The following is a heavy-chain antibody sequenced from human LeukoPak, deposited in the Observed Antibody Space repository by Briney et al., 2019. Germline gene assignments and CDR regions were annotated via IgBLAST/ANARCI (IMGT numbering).Heavy chain of an antibody. CDR1: GFTFSNAW. D-gene: IGHD2-8*01. CDR2: IKSKTDGGTT. V-gene: IGHV3-15*01. Sequence: GGSLRLSCAASGFTFSNAWMSWVRQAPGKGLEWVGRIKSKTDGGTTDYAAPVKGRFAISRDDSKNTLYLQMNSLKTEDTAVYYCTTDIVLMVYAIRCGYWGQGTLVTVSS. CDR3: TTDIVLMVYAIRCGY. J-gene: IGHJ4*02.